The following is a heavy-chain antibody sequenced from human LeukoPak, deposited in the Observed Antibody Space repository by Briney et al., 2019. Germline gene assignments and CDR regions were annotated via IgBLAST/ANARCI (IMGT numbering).Heavy chain of an antibody. CDR3: AKDLGARWLQLSSAFDI. V-gene: IGHV3-23*01. CDR2: ISGSGGST. D-gene: IGHD5-24*01. J-gene: IGHJ3*02. Sequence: PGGSLRLSCAASGFTFSDHYVDWVRQAPGKGLEWVSAISGSGGSTYYADSVKGRFTISRDNSKNTLYLQMNSLRAEDTAVYYCAKDLGARWLQLSSAFDIWGQGTMVTVSS. CDR1: GFTFSDHY.